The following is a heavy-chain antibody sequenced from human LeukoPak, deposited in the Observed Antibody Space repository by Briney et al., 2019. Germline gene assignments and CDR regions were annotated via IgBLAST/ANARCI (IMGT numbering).Heavy chain of an antibody. D-gene: IGHD3-22*01. V-gene: IGHV1-46*01. CDR2: INPSGGST. Sequence: ASVKVSCKASGYTFTSYYMHWVRQAPGQGLEWMGIINPSGGSTSYAQKFQGRVTMTRDTSTSTVYMELSSLRSEDTAVYYCARDSEYYYDSSGYDYYYYYGMDVWGQGTTVTVSS. CDR3: ARDSEYYYDSSGYDYYYYYGMDV. CDR1: GYTFTSYY. J-gene: IGHJ6*02.